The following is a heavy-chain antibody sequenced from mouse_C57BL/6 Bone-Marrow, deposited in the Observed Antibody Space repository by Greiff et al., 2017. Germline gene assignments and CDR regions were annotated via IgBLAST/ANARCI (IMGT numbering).Heavy chain of an antibody. CDR3: ARPFLHCY. Sequence: VKLMESGGGLVQPGESLKLSCESNEYEFPSHDMSWVRKTPEKRLALVAAINSDGGSTYYPDPMQRRFIIARDNTKKTLYLQMSSLRSEDTALYYGARPFLHCYWGQGTTLTVS. CDR2: INSDGGST. V-gene: IGHV5-2*01. J-gene: IGHJ2*01. CDR1: EYEFPSHD.